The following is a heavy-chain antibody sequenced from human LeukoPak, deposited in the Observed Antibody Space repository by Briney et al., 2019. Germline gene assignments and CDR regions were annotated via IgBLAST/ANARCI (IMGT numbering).Heavy chain of an antibody. V-gene: IGHV4-4*07. J-gene: IGHJ1*01. CDR1: GGSISGYY. Sequence: SETLSLTCTVSGGSISGYYWSWIRQPAGKGLEWIGRIYSSGSTNSNPSLKSRVTMSVDTSKNQFSLKLSSVTAADTAVYYCARGAVGATPGRSEYFQHWGQGTLVTVSS. D-gene: IGHD1-26*01. CDR3: ARGAVGATPGRSEYFQH. CDR2: IYSSGST.